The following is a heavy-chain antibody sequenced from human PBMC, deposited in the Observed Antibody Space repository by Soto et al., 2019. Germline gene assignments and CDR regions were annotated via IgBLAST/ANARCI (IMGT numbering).Heavy chain of an antibody. V-gene: IGHV2-5*02. CDR1: GFSLTTSGVA. J-gene: IGHJ3*02. D-gene: IGHD3-10*01. CDR2: IFGDDDK. CDR3: AHSKFGSYFGAFVI. Sequence: QITLKESGPSLVKPTQTLTLTCTFSGFSLTTSGVAVGWIRQPPGKALEWLALIFGDDDKRYSTSLKTRLAISRGTSENQVVLTMTDMDPVDTATYCCAHSKFGSYFGAFVIWGQGTMVTVSS.